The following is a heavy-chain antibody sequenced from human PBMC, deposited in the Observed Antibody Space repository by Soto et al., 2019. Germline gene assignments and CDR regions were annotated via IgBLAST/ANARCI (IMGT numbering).Heavy chain of an antibody. CDR2: SSGSGGGS. CDR1: EITFHSYA. CDR3: AKSAPARPNLYLDS. J-gene: IGHJ4*02. D-gene: IGHD6-6*01. Sequence: PGGFRRLSFADPEITFHSYAMSWGRQSPGKELDGVAASSGSGGGSYYADSVKGRFTISTAKSKNTLYRQVNSLRVEDKAVLYCAKSAPARPNLYLDSWGQGTLATAPQ. V-gene: IGHV3-23*01.